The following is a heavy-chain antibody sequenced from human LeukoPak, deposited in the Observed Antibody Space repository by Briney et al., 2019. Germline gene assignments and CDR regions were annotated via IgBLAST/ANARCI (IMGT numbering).Heavy chain of an antibody. J-gene: IGHJ3*02. CDR3: ARDRYYDFWSGYGAFDI. CDR1: GGSISSSSYY. V-gene: IGHV4-39*07. D-gene: IGHD3-3*01. Sequence: PSETLSLTCTVSGGSISSSSYYWGWIRQPPGKGLEWIGRIYTSGSTNYNPSLKSRVTMSVDTSKNQFSLKLSSVTAADTAVYYCARDRYYDFWSGYGAFDIWGQGTMVTVSS. CDR2: IYTSGST.